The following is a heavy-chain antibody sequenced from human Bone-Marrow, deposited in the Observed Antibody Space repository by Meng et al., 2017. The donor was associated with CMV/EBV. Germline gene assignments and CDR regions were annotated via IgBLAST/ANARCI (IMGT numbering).Heavy chain of an antibody. J-gene: IGHJ4*02. CDR3: GKGGGELLGPDY. D-gene: IGHD1-26*01. CDR2: ISGSGGST. CDR1: GFTFSSYA. V-gene: IGHV3-23*01. Sequence: GESLKISCAASGFTFSSYAMSWVRQAPGKGLEWVSAISGSGGSTYYADSVKGRFTISRDNSKNPLYLQMNSRRAEDTAVYYCGKGGGELLGPDYWGQGTLVTVSS.